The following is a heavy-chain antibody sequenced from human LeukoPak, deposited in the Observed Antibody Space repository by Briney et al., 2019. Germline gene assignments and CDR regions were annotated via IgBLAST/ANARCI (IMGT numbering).Heavy chain of an antibody. D-gene: IGHD3-22*01. CDR2: ISAYNGNT. CDR1: GYTFTSYG. Sequence: ASVTVSCKASGYTFTSYGIGWVRQAPGQGLEWMGWISAYNGNTNYAQKLQGRVTMTTDTSTSTAYMELRSLRSDDTAVYYCARPSRYYYDSSGYLLYYWGQGTLVTVSS. CDR3: ARPSRYYYDSSGYLLYY. V-gene: IGHV1-18*01. J-gene: IGHJ4*02.